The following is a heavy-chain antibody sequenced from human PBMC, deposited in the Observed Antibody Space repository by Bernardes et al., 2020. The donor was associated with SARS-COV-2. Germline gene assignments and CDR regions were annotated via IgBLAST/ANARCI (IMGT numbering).Heavy chain of an antibody. Sequence: SLMRSCAASGFTFSDYWMHWVRQAPGQGLEWVSRINNDGTTTPCADSVKGRFTISRDNSKNTLYLQMNSLRAEDTAVYFCARDRYGANDYWGQGTLVTVSS. CDR1: GFTFSDYW. D-gene: IGHD4-17*01. CDR2: INNDGTTT. V-gene: IGHV3-74*01. CDR3: ARDRYGANDY. J-gene: IGHJ4*02.